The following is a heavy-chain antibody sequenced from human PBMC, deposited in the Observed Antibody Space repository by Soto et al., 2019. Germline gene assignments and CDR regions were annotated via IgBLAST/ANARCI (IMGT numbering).Heavy chain of an antibody. CDR3: ARVAYGTIWFGGAYGMDV. CDR2: IYYSGST. J-gene: IGHJ6*02. CDR1: GGSISSGDYY. Sequence: SETLSLTCTVSGGSISSGDYYWSWIRQPPGKGLEWIGYIYYSGSTYYNPSLKSRVTISVDMSKNQFSLKLSSVTAADTAVYYCARVAYGTIWFGGAYGMDVWGQGTTVTVS. V-gene: IGHV4-30-4*01. D-gene: IGHD3-10*01.